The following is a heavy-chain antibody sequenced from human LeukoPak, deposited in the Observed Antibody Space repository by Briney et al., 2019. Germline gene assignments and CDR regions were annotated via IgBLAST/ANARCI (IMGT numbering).Heavy chain of an antibody. CDR2: INHSGST. CDR3: ARDGTWGSGSYYNVIEQVDAFDI. D-gene: IGHD3-10*01. Sequence: PSETLSLTCAVYGGSFSGYYWSWIRQPPGKGLEWIGEINHSGSTNYNPSPKSRVTISVDTSKNQFSLKLSSVTAADTAVYYCARDGTWGSGSYYNVIEQVDAFDIWGQGTMVTVSS. CDR1: GGSFSGYY. V-gene: IGHV4-34*01. J-gene: IGHJ3*02.